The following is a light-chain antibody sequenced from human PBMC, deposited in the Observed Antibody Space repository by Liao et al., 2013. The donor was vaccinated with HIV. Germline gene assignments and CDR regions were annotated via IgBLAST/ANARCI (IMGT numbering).Light chain of an antibody. CDR2: YDS. CDR3: QVWDRTSDQAV. V-gene: IGLV3-21*02. Sequence: SYELTQPPSVSVSPGQTARITCSGDALPKQYAYWYQQKPGQAPVVVMSYDSDRPSGIPERVSGSNSGNTATLTISRVEAGDEADYYCQVWDRTSDQAVFGGGTKLTVL. J-gene: IGLJ2*01. CDR1: ALPKQY.